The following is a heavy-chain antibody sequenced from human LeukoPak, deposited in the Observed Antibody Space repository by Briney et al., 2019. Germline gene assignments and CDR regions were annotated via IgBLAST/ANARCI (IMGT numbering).Heavy chain of an antibody. CDR3: VSSGYCSGGSCYEVQWFDP. D-gene: IGHD2-15*01. V-gene: IGHV1-69*13. CDR2: IIPIFGTA. CDR1: GGTFSSYA. J-gene: IGHJ5*02. Sequence: SVKVSCKASGGTFSSYAISWVRQAPGQGLEWMGGIIPIFGTANYAQKFQGRVTITADESTSTAYMELSSLRSEDTAVYYCVSSGYCSGGSCYEVQWFDPWGQGTLVTVSS.